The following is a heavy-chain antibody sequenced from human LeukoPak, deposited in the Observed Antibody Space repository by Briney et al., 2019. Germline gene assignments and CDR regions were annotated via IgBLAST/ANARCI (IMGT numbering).Heavy chain of an antibody. CDR3: ARENNYGGNLQLDY. V-gene: IGHV4-59*01. Sequence: SETLFLTCTVSGGSISSYYWSWIRQPPGKGLEWIGYIYYSGSTNYNPSLKSRVTISVDTSKNQFSLKLSSVTAADTAVYYCARENNYGGNLQLDYWGQGTLVTVSS. CDR1: GGSISSYY. D-gene: IGHD4-23*01. J-gene: IGHJ4*02. CDR2: IYYSGST.